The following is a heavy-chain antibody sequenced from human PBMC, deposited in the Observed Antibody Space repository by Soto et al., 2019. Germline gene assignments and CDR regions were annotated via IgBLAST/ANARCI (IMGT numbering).Heavy chain of an antibody. Sequence: QVQLVESGGGVVQPGRSLRLSCAASGFTFETYGMHWVRQAPGKGLEWMAVISYDGSNKYYADSVKGRFTISRDNSKNTLYMQMNSMRAEDTAIYYCAKDHIVAAAADYWGQGTLVTVSS. J-gene: IGHJ4*02. D-gene: IGHD2-2*01. CDR3: AKDHIVAAAADY. CDR1: GFTFETYG. V-gene: IGHV3-30*18. CDR2: ISYDGSNK.